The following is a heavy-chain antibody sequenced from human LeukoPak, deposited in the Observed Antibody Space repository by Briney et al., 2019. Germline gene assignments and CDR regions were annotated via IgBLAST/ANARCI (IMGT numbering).Heavy chain of an antibody. Sequence: SETLXLTCTVSGGSITTYYWSWVRQAPGKGREWGGFIYSSRSTKYNPSLKRRVTISIDTSKTHLSLKVGSLAPADPAVYYCARLSGSGTQRWFDYWGQGTLVTVSS. CDR1: GGSITTYY. J-gene: IGHJ4*02. D-gene: IGHD3-10*01. CDR3: ARLSGSGTQRWFDY. CDR2: IYSSRST. V-gene: IGHV4-59*08.